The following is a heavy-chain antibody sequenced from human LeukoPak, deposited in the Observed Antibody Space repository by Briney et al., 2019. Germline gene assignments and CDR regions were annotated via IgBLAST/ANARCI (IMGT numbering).Heavy chain of an antibody. CDR3: ASRDYFDY. V-gene: IGHV3-48*02. CDR2: ITADSGTT. CDR1: GFTFSTKS. J-gene: IGHJ4*02. Sequence: GGSLRLSCVVSGFTFSTKSMNWVRQAPGKGLEWVSYITADSGTTYYADSVKGQFTISRDNAKNSLYLQMNSLRDEDTAVYYCASRDYFDYWGQGTLVTVSS.